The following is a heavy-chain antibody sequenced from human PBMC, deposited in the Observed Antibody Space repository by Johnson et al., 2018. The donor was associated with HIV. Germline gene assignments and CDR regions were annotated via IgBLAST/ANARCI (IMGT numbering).Heavy chain of an antibody. Sequence: EVQLVESGGGLVQPGGSLRLSCVASGFTFSSNALNWFRQAPGKGLEWVSVISGSGDSTGHADSVKGRFTISRDNSKNTLFLQMNSLRAEDTAVYYCARRRYSSTWRDASDIWGKGTMVTVSS. V-gene: IGHV3-23*04. CDR1: GFTFSSNA. D-gene: IGHD2-2*01. CDR3: ARRRYSSTWRDASDI. J-gene: IGHJ3*02. CDR2: ISGSGDST.